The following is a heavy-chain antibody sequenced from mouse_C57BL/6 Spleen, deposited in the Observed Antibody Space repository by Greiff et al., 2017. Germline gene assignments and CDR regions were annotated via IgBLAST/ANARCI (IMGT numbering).Heavy chain of an antibody. J-gene: IGHJ3*01. CDR1: GYTFTSYW. D-gene: IGHD4-1*01. V-gene: IGHV1-69*01. Sequence: QVQLQQPGAELVMPGASVKLSCKASGYTFTSYWMHWVKQRPGQGLEWIGEIDPSDSYTNYNQKFKGKSTLTVDKSSSTAYMQLSSLTSEDSAVYYCASSPTWDQRFAYWGQGTLVTVSA. CDR3: ASSPTWDQRFAY. CDR2: IDPSDSYT.